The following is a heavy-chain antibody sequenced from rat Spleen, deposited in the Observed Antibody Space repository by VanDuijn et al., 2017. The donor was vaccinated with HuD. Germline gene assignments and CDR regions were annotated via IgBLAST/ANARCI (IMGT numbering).Heavy chain of an antibody. V-gene: IGHV5S23*01. CDR2: ISPGGGHT. D-gene: IGHD1-11*01. J-gene: IGHJ2*01. Sequence: EVQLVESGGGLVQPGNSLKLSCAASGFIFSDYAMAWVRQSPKKGLEWVASISPGGGHTFYRDSVKGRFTISRDNAKTTLYLQMDSLRSEDTATYYCARHLKGEGEVYYFDYWGQGVMVTVSS. CDR3: ARHLKGEGEVYYFDY. CDR1: GFIFSDYA.